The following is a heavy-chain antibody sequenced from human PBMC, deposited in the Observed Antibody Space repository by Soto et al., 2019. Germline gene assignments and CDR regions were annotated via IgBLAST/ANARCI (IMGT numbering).Heavy chain of an antibody. Sequence: EVQLVESGGGLVQPGGSLRLSCAASGFTFSSYWMHWVRQAPGKGLVWVSRINSDGSSTSYADSVKGRFTISRDNDKNTLYLQMNSLGAEDTAVYYCARGGCVNWYVDLWGRGTLVTVSS. D-gene: IGHD1-26*01. CDR3: ARGGCVNWYVDL. CDR1: GFTFSSYW. V-gene: IGHV3-74*01. CDR2: INSDGSST. J-gene: IGHJ2*01.